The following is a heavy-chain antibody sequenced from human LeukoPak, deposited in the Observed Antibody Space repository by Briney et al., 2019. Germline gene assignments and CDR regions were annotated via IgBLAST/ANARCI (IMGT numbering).Heavy chain of an antibody. CDR2: IYYSGST. CDR3: ARLKDGVEYFQH. Sequence: PSETLSLTCTVSGGSISSSSYYWGWIRQTPGKGLECIGTIYYSGSTYYNPSLKSRVTISVDTSKNQFSLKLSSVTAADTAVYYCARLKDGVEYFQHWGQGTLVTVSS. J-gene: IGHJ1*01. D-gene: IGHD3-10*01. CDR1: GGSISSSSYY. V-gene: IGHV4-39*07.